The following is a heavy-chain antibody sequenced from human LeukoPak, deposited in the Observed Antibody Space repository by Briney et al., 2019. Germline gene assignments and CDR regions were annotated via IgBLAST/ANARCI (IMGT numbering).Heavy chain of an antibody. V-gene: IGHV3-15*01. D-gene: IGHD3-10*01. Sequence: GGSLRLSCAASGFTFSSYEMNWVRQAPGKGLEWVGRINTKSEGESTDYPAPAKGRFTISRDDSQNALFLQMDSLKSDDPAMYYCTTEFKELGSFFYFYYIHVWGTATTLTISS. J-gene: IGHJ6*03. CDR2: INTKSEGEST. CDR3: TTEFKELGSFFYFYYIHV. CDR1: GFTFSSYE.